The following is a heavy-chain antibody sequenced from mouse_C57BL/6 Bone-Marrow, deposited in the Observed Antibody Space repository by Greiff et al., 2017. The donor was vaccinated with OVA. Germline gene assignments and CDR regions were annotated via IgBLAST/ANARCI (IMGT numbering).Heavy chain of an antibody. CDR1: GYSITSGYY. D-gene: IGHD1-2*01. V-gene: IGHV3-6*01. CDR2: ISYDGSN. Sequence: EVQLQESGPGLVKPSQSLSLTCSVTGYSITSGYYWNWIRQFPGNKLEWMGYISYDGSNNYNPSLKNRISITRDTSKNQFFLKLNSVTTEDTATYYCARKLFITTWYFDVWGTGTTVTVSS. J-gene: IGHJ1*03. CDR3: ARKLFITTWYFDV.